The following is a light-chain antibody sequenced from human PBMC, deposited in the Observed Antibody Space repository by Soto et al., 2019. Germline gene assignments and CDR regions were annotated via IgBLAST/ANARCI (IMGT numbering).Light chain of an antibody. CDR2: DTS. CDR3: QQYGASPWT. CDR1: QSVSSSH. J-gene: IGKJ1*01. V-gene: IGKV3-20*01. Sequence: EVELTQSPGTLSLSPGERATLSCRASQSVSSSHLAWYQQKRGQAPRLLIYDTSTRATGIPDRFSGSGSGTDFTLTISRLEPEDFAVYHCQQYGASPWTLGQGTKVDIK.